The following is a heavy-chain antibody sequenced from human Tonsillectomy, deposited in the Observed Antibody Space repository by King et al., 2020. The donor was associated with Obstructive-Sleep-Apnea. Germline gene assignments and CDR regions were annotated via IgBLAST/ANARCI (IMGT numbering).Heavy chain of an antibody. D-gene: IGHD6-13*01. J-gene: IGHJ4*02. CDR2: ISYDGSNK. V-gene: IGHV3-30*04. CDR1: GFTFSSYA. Sequence: VQLVESGGGVVQPGRSLRLSCAASGFTFSSYAMHWVRQAPGKGLEWVAVISYDGSNKYYADSVKGRFTISRDNSKNPLYLQMNSLRAEDTAVYYCARERKYSSSWLDFKFFGYWGQGTLVTVSS. CDR3: ARERKYSSSWLDFKFFGY.